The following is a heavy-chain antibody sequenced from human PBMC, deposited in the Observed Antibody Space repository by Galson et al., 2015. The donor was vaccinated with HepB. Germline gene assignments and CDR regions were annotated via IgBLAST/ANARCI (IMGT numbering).Heavy chain of an antibody. CDR2: IWYDGSNK. D-gene: IGHD3-10*01. CDR1: GFTFSSYG. V-gene: IGHV3-33*01. CDR3: ARILLWFGEPSGMDV. J-gene: IGHJ6*02. Sequence: SLRLSCAASGFTFSSYGMHWVRQAPGKGLEWVAVIWYDGSNKYYADSVKGRFTISRDNSKNTLYLQMNSLRAEDTAVYYCARILLWFGEPSGMDVWGQGTTVTVSS.